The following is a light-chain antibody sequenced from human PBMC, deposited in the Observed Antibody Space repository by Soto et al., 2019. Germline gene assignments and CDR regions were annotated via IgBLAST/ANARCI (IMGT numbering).Light chain of an antibody. CDR3: AAWDDSLTVV. CDR2: SNN. CDR1: MSNIGGNT. Sequence: QSVLTQPPSASGTPGQRVTISCSGTMSNIGGNTVHWYQQLPGTAPKLLIYSNNQRPSGVPDRFSGSKSGTSASLAISGLRSGDEADYFCAAWDDSLTVVFGGGTKLTVL. J-gene: IGLJ2*01. V-gene: IGLV1-44*01.